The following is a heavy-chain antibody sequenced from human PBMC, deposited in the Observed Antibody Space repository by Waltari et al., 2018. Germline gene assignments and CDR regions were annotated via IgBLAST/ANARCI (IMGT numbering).Heavy chain of an antibody. Sequence: AWIRQPPGKCLEWTATISYTGATYNNPSLKSRVTISGDTSKNQFSLKLNSVTAADTAVYYCATYVGASIGTAAFDVWGQGTMVTVSS. CDR2: ISYTGAT. CDR3: ATYVGASIGTAAFDV. V-gene: IGHV4-39*01. D-gene: IGHD3-16*01. J-gene: IGHJ3*01.